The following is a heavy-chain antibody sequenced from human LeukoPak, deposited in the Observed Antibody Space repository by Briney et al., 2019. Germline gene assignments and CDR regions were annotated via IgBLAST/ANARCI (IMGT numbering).Heavy chain of an antibody. J-gene: IGHJ5*02. V-gene: IGHV4-4*07. CDR3: ARDRSDCSGGSCRGWFDP. CDR2: IYTSGST. CDR1: GGSISSYY. D-gene: IGHD2-15*01. Sequence: SETPSLTCTVSGGSISSYYWSWIRQPAGKGLEWIGRIYTSGSTNYNPSLKSRVTMSVDTSKNQFSLKLSSVTAADTAVYYCARDRSDCSGGSCRGWFDPWGQGTLVTVSS.